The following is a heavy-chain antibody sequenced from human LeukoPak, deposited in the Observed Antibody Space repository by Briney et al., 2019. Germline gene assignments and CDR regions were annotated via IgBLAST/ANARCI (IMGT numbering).Heavy chain of an antibody. V-gene: IGHV1-46*01. CDR2: INPSGGTT. D-gene: IGHD5-12*01. J-gene: IGHJ4*02. Sequence: ASVKVSCKASEYPFTSYCLHWVRQAPGQGLEWMGVINPSGGTTTYAQKFYGRVTMTRDTSTSTVYMKLSSLRSEDTAVYYCARRVLRRGYSGYGGLDYWGQGTLVAVSS. CDR3: ARRVLRRGYSGYGGLDY. CDR1: EYPFTSYC.